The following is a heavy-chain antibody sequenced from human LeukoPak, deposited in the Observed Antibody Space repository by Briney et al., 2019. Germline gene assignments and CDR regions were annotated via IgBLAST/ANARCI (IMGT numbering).Heavy chain of an antibody. CDR2: ISGRST. Sequence: PSETLSLTCTVSGVPISSRSWSWIRQPPGKGLEWIGSISGRSTNYSPSLRSRVAISVDTSKNQFSLRLSSVTAADSAVYYCARQTSYPYYMDVWDKGTTVTVSS. J-gene: IGHJ6*03. V-gene: IGHV4-59*08. D-gene: IGHD6-6*01. CDR1: GVPISSRS. CDR3: ARQTSYPYYMDV.